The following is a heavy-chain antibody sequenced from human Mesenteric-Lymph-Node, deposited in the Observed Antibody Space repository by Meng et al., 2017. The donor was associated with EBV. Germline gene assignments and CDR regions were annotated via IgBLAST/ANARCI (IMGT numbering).Heavy chain of an antibody. V-gene: IGHV4-34*01. J-gene: IGHJ4*02. CDR2: LNRSGNT. CDR1: GGSFSGKY. D-gene: IGHD3-22*01. Sequence: QVPLRQGGAGWLMPLAPLCATCDVYGGSFSGKYWSWIRQPPGKGLWWIGELNRSGNTNYNPFFKGRVTISVDTSKNQFSLKLSSVTAADTAVYYCARGLGAPNLYYDSNALDYWGQGTLVTVSS. CDR3: ARGLGAPNLYYDSNALDY.